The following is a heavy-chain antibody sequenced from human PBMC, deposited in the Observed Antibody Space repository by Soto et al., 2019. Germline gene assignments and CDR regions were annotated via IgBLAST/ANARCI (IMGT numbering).Heavy chain of an antibody. CDR2: INSDGSTT. CDR1: GFTFRDHW. CDR3: ARTGDSSGYYDVYFDY. V-gene: IGHV3-74*01. D-gene: IGHD3-22*01. Sequence: PGGSLRLSCAASGFTFRDHWMHWVRQAPGKGLVWVSRINSDGSTTTYADSVKGRFTISRDNAKSTLYLQLNSLRAEDTALYYCARTGDSSGYYDVYFDYWGQGTLVTVSS. J-gene: IGHJ4*02.